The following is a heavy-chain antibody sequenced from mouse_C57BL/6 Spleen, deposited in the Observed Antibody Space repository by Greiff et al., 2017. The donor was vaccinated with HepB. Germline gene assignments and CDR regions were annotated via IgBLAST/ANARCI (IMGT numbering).Heavy chain of an antibody. CDR3: ARSGAYYGNYGYWYFDV. CDR1: GFSLSTSGMG. Sequence: QVQLKESGPGILQSSQTLSLTCSFSGFSLSTSGMGVSWIRQPSGKGLEWLAHIYWDDDKRYNPSLKSRLTISKDTSRNQVFLKITSVDTADTATDYCARSGAYYGNYGYWYFDVWGTGTTVTVSS. J-gene: IGHJ1*03. D-gene: IGHD2-10*01. CDR2: IYWDDDK. V-gene: IGHV8-12*01.